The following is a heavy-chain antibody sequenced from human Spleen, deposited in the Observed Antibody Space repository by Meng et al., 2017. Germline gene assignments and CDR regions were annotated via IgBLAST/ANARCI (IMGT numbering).Heavy chain of an antibody. Sequence: LSLTCAASGFTFSNYWMNWVRQAPGKGLEWVSSISSSSSYIYYADSVKGRFTISRDNSKNTVFLQINSLRVEDTAVYYCARSPIDKYDLSAFPLDYWGQGTLVTVSS. CDR1: GFTFSNYW. D-gene: IGHD3-16*01. J-gene: IGHJ4*02. CDR2: ISSSSSYI. CDR3: ARSPIDKYDLSAFPLDY. V-gene: IGHV3-21*06.